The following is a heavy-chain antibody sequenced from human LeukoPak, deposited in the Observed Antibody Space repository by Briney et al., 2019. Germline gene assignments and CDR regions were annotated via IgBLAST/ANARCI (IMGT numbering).Heavy chain of an antibody. CDR1: GFTFSSYW. CDR3: ARGAQNGWERLFDY. CDR2: IKQDGSEK. D-gene: IGHD1-26*01. J-gene: IGHJ4*02. Sequence: PGGSLRLSCAAYGFTFSSYWMSWVRQATGKGLEWVANIKQDGSEKYYVDSVKGRFTISRDNAKNSLYLQMNSLRAEDTAVYYCARGAQNGWERLFDYWGQGTLVTVSS. V-gene: IGHV3-7*01.